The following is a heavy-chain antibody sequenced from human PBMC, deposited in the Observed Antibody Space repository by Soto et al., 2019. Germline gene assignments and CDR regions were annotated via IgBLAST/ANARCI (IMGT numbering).Heavy chain of an antibody. CDR1: GGSFSGYY. CDR3: ASTVLLWFGELLSYSDY. V-gene: IGHV4-34*01. Sequence: PSETLSLTCAVYGGSFSGYYWSWIRQPPGKGLEWIGEINHSGSTNYNPSLKSRVTISVDTSKNQFSLKLSSVTAADTAVYHCASTVLLWFGELLSYSDYWGQGTLVTVSS. D-gene: IGHD3-10*01. J-gene: IGHJ4*02. CDR2: INHSGST.